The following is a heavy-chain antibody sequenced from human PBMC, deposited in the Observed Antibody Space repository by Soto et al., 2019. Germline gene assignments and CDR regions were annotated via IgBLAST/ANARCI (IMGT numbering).Heavy chain of an antibody. CDR1: GVTFSSYA. CDR2: ISGCGGST. D-gene: IGHD2-15*01. Sequence: EVQLLESGGVLVQPGGPLRLSCAASGVTFSSYAMSWVRQPPANGLEWVSVISGCGGSTYYADSVKGRFTISRDNSQTTLYLQMSSLRADDTAVYYCAKDIVVVVAATEGDYCGQGPLVTVSS. J-gene: IGHJ4*02. CDR3: AKDIVVVVAATEGDY. V-gene: IGHV3-23*01.